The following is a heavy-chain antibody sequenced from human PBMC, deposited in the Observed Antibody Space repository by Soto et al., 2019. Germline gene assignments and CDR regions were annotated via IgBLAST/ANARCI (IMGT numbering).Heavy chain of an antibody. J-gene: IGHJ6*02. CDR2: INHSGIT. Sequence: LSLTCAVYGGSLSPYYWSWIRQPPEKGLEWIGEINHSGITNYSPSLKSRVTISLDTSKNQFSLTLSSLTAADTAVYYCARAVSARPAGFYYYAMDVWGQGTTVTVSS. D-gene: IGHD6-6*01. CDR1: GGSLSPYY. CDR3: ARAVSARPAGFYYYAMDV. V-gene: IGHV4-34*01.